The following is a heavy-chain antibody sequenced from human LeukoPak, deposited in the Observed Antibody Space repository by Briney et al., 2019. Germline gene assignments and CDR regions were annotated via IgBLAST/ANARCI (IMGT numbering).Heavy chain of an antibody. CDR2: ISRTGNSI. D-gene: IGHD6-13*01. Sequence: TGGSLRLSCAASGFTLSSYEMNWVRLAPGKGLEWISYISRTGNSIYYADAVKGRFTISRDSAKNSLYLQMNSLRAGDTAVYYCARGPYSSNWYVDYWGQGTLVTVAS. CDR1: GFTLSSYE. J-gene: IGHJ4*02. V-gene: IGHV3-48*03. CDR3: ARGPYSSNWYVDY.